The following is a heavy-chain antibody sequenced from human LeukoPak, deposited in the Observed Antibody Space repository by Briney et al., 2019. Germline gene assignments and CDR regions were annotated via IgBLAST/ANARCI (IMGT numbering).Heavy chain of an antibody. V-gene: IGHV4-59*08. J-gene: IGHJ4*02. CDR2: IYYSGST. Sequence: SETLSLTCTVSGGSISSYYWSWIRQPPGKGLEWIGYIYYSGSTNYNPSLKSRVTISLDTSKNQFSLKLSSVTAADTAVYYCARSGSYAAAEDYWGQGTLVTVSS. D-gene: IGHD2-15*01. CDR1: GGSISSYY. CDR3: ARSGSYAAAEDY.